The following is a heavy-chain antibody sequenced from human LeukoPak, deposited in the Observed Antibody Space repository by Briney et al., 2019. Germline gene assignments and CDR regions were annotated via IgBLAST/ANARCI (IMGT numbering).Heavy chain of an antibody. CDR3: IGLEAGTGGAAY. V-gene: IGHV3-73*01. CDR1: GFSFSDSA. CDR2: IARKANSYVT. J-gene: IGHJ4*02. D-gene: IGHD6-19*01. Sequence: GGSLKLSCAASGFSFSDSAIHWVRQASGKGLEWVGRIARKANSYVTEFAASVKGRFTISRDDSKKTAYLQMNSPKTEDTAVYYCIGLEAGTGGAAYWDQGTLVTVSS.